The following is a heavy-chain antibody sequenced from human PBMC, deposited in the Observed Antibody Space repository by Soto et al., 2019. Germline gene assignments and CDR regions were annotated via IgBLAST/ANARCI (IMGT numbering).Heavy chain of an antibody. CDR3: ARGGGYFNH. CDR1: GGSISSYY. J-gene: IGHJ4*02. CDR2: IYYSGST. D-gene: IGHD2-15*01. V-gene: IGHV4-59*01. Sequence: SDTLSVTCTVSGGSISSYYWSWIRQPPGKGLEWIGYIYYSGSTNYNPSLKGRVTISVDTSKNHFSLKLSSVTAADTAVYYCARGGGYFNHLGQGTLGTGSA.